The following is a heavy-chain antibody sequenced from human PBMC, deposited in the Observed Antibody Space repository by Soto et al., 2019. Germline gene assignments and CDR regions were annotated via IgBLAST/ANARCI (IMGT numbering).Heavy chain of an antibody. CDR1: GGSISSSSYY. J-gene: IGHJ3*02. D-gene: IGHD3-10*01. Sequence: SETLSLTCTVSGGSISSSSYYWDWIRQPPGKGLEWIGSIYYSGSTYYNPSLKSRVTISVDTSKKQFSLKLSSVTAADTAVYYCAREVDYYGWGSYSNDAFDIWGQGTMVTVSS. CDR3: AREVDYYGWGSYSNDAFDI. CDR2: IYYSGST. V-gene: IGHV4-39*01.